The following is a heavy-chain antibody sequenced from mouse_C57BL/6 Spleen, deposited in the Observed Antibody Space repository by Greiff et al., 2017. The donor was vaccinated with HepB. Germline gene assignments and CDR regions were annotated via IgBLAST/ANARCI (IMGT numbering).Heavy chain of an antibody. D-gene: IGHD2-4*01. V-gene: IGHV5-16*01. J-gene: IGHJ3*01. CDR1: GFTFSDYY. CDR3: ASYDYDGAWFAY. CDR2: INYDGSST. Sequence: EVKLVESEGGLVQPGSSMKLSCTASGFTFSDYYMAWVSQVPEKGLEWVANINYDGSSTYYLDSLKSRFIISRDNAKNILYLQMSSLKSEDTATYYCASYDYDGAWFAYWGQGTLVTVSA.